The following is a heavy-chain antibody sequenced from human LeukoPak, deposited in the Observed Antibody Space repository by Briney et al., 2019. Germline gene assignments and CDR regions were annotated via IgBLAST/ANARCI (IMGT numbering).Heavy chain of an antibody. CDR3: ARDLGDTYGSVGDFDY. Sequence: SGXTXTGYXXXXXRXAPGXXXEWXGXINPDSGGTIYAQNFQGRVTMTRDTSISTAYMELSSLRSDDTAVYYCARDLGDTYGSVGDFDYWGQGTLVTVSS. CDR2: INPDSGGT. J-gene: IGHJ4*02. CDR1: GXTXTGYX. D-gene: IGHD3-10*01. V-gene: IGHV1-2*02.